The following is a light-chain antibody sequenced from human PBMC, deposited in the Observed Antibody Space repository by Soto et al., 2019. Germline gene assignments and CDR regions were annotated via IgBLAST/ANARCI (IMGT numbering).Light chain of an antibody. CDR3: QPFRNRPWT. V-gene: IGKV3-20*01. Sequence: ESVLTEGPGTLSLSPGERYTLSCMASQSVSNNYLAWYQQKPGQAPRLLIHGASTRATGVPARISGSGSGTEFTLTISSLQSEDFAVYYCQPFRNRPWTVGQPTKVDLK. CDR2: GAS. J-gene: IGKJ1*01. CDR1: QSVSNNY.